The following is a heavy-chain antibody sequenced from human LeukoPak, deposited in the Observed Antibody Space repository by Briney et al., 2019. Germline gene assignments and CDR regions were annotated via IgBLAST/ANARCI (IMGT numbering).Heavy chain of an antibody. V-gene: IGHV3-21*01. D-gene: IGHD3-22*01. CDR3: ARGSYDSSGYSDY. J-gene: IGHJ4*02. CDR1: GFTFSSYA. CDR2: ITGTGGST. Sequence: GRSLRLSCAASGFTFSSYAMHWVRQAPGKGLEWVSAITGTGGSTYYVASVKGRFTISRDNAKNSLYLQMNSLRAEDTAVYYCARGSYDSSGYSDYWGQGTLVTVSS.